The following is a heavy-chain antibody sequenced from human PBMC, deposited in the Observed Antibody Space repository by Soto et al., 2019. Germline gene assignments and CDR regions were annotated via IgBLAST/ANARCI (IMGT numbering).Heavy chain of an antibody. CDR3: ARAGRGKKAGYNGLVSLGY. J-gene: IGHJ4*02. CDR2: IIPIFKTT. Sequence: QVQLVQSGAEVKTPGSSLKVSCTVSGSRFSNYVISWVRQAPGHGLAWLGRIIPIFKTTQYAQKFQGRVTITADKSTNTASLELSSLRSDYTAVYYCARAGRGKKAGYNGLVSLGYWGQGTLVTVS. V-gene: IGHV1-69*06. D-gene: IGHD2-2*02. CDR1: GSRFSNYV.